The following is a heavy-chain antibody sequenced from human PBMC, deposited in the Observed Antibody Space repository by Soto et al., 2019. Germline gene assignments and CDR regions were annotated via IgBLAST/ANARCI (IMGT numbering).Heavy chain of an antibody. J-gene: IGHJ6*02. Sequence: QVQLVQSGAEVKKPGSSVKVSCKASGGTFSSYAISWVRQAPGQGLEWMGGIIPIFGTANYAQKFQGRVTITADESTSTAYMEPSSLRSEDTAVYYCASRGELGYCSGGSCFDYYGMDVWGQGTTVTVSS. CDR1: GGTFSSYA. V-gene: IGHV1-69*12. D-gene: IGHD2-15*01. CDR3: ASRGELGYCSGGSCFDYYGMDV. CDR2: IIPIFGTA.